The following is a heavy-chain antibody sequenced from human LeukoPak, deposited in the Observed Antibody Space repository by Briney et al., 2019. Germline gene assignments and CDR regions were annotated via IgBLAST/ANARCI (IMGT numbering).Heavy chain of an antibody. CDR2: ISGSGGST. CDR3: AKGPRWLQGTSDYYGMDV. D-gene: IGHD5-24*01. Sequence: GASLRLSCAASGFTFSSYAMSWVRQAPGKGLEWVSAISGSGGSTYYADSVKGRFTISRDNSKNTLYLQMNSLRAEDTAVYYCAKGPRWLQGTSDYYGMDVWGQGTTVTVSS. J-gene: IGHJ6*02. V-gene: IGHV3-23*01. CDR1: GFTFSSYA.